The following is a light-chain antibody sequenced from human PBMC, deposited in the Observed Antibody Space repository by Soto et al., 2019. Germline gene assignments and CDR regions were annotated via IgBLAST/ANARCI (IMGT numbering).Light chain of an antibody. CDR2: DVS. J-gene: IGLJ2*01. CDR3: CSYAGGYTHAV. CDR1: SSDVGTYNY. V-gene: IGLV2-11*01. Sequence: QSVLTQPRSVSGPPGQSVSISCSGTSSDVGTYNYVSWYQQHPGKAPKLMISDVSKRPSGVPDRFSGSKTGNTASLTISGLQAEDEADYYCCSYAGGYTHAVVGGGTKLTVL.